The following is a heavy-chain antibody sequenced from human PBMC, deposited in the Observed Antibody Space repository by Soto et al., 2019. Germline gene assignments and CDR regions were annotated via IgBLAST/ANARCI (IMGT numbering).Heavy chain of an antibody. V-gene: IGHV4-59*08. CDR3: ARRDRVAAIGYQVHAFDI. J-gene: IGHJ3*02. CDR1: GGSISSYY. Sequence: TSETLSLTCTVSGGSISSYYWSWIRQPPGKGLKWIGYIYYSGSTNYNPSLKSRVTISVDTSKNQFSLKLSSVTAADTAVYYCARRDRVAAIGYQVHAFDIWGQGTMVTVSS. CDR2: IYYSGST. D-gene: IGHD2-15*01.